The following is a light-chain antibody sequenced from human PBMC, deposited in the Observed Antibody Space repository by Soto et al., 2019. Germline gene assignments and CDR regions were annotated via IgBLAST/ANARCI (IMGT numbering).Light chain of an antibody. J-gene: IGLJ1*01. CDR3: SSYTSSSTLYV. Sequence: QSVLTQPASVSGSPGQSITISCTGISSDDGGYNYVSWYQQHPGKAPKLMIYDVSNRPSGVSNRFSGSKSGNTASLTISGLQAEDEADYYCSSYTSSSTLYVFGTGTKLTVL. V-gene: IGLV2-14*01. CDR2: DVS. CDR1: SSDDGGYNY.